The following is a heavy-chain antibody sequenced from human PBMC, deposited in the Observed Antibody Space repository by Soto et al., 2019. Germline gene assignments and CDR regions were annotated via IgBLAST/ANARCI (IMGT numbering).Heavy chain of an antibody. J-gene: IGHJ4*02. CDR2: IFSTGRA. CDR1: GGSINTHY. Sequence: SETLSLTCSVSGGSINTHYWTWIRQPPGRGLEWIGYIFSTGRANYNPSLGSRVTISVDTSKNQLSLKLTSVTAADTAVYYCARGGDNSPWHYHLWGQGTLVTVSS. CDR3: ARGGDNSPWHYHL. V-gene: IGHV4-59*11. D-gene: IGHD1-26*01.